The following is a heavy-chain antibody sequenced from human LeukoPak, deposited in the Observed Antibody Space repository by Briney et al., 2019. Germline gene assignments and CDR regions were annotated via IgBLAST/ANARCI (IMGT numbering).Heavy chain of an antibody. V-gene: IGHV3-30-3*01. CDR1: GFTFSSYA. J-gene: IGHJ4*02. D-gene: IGHD7-27*01. Sequence: GGSLRLSCAASGFTFSSYAMHWVRQAPGKGLEWVAVISYDGSNKYYADSVKGRFTISRDNAKNSLYLQMNSLRAEDTAVYYCAREVAGNFNWGSPYYDYWGQGTLVTVSS. CDR2: ISYDGSNK. CDR3: AREVAGNFNWGSPYYDY.